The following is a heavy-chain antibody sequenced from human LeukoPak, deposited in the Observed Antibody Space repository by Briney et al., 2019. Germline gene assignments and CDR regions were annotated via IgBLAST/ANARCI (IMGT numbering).Heavy chain of an antibody. CDR2: IYYSGST. J-gene: IGHJ3*02. V-gene: IGHV4-30-4*07. CDR1: GGSISSGGYS. D-gene: IGHD6-19*01. Sequence: PSQTLSLTCAVSGGSISSGGYSWSWIRQPPGKGLEWIGYIYYSGSTNYNPSLKSRVTISVDTSKNQFSLKLSSVTAADTAVYYCARAGVSSGWYFLNAFDIWGQGTMVTVSS. CDR3: ARAGVSSGWYFLNAFDI.